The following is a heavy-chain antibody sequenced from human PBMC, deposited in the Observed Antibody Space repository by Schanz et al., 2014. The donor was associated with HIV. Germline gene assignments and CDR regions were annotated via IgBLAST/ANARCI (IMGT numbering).Heavy chain of an antibody. CDR2: ISYDGSNK. D-gene: IGHD2-8*02. V-gene: IGHV3-30-3*01. Sequence: QVQLVESGGGVVQPGRSLRLSCAVSGFTFSNYAMHWVRQAPGKGLEWVAVISYDGSNKYYADSVKGRFTISRDNSKNTLYLQMNSLKTEDTAVYSCASRYCTGVRCFMRGFDAFDIWGHGTMVTVSS. J-gene: IGHJ3*02. CDR3: ASRYCTGVRCFMRGFDAFDI. CDR1: GFTFSNYA.